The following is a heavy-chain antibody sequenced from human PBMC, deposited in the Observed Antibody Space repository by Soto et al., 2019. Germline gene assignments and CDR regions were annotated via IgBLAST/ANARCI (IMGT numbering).Heavy chain of an antibody. D-gene: IGHD1-26*01. CDR2: INSDESNT. CDR1: GFTLKNYW. J-gene: IGHJ4*02. Sequence: EVQLVESGGGLVQPGESLRLSCAASGFTLKNYWMYWVRQAPGKGLEWLSHINSDESNTNYANSVKGRFTISRDIAKNSLILQLTGQRADEYDISNCARGVYSGLDYWGQGTLVTVSS. CDR3: ARGVYSGLDY. V-gene: IGHV3-74*01.